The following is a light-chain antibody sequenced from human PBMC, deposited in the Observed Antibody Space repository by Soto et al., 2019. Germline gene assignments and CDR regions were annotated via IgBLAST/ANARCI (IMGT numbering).Light chain of an antibody. V-gene: IGKV1-5*03. CDR1: QSVSSW. J-gene: IGKJ2*01. CDR2: KAS. Sequence: DIQMTQSPSTLSASVGDRVTITCRASQSVSSWLGWYQQKPGKAPKLLIYKASSLEGGVPSRFSGSGSGTEFTLTISSLQPDDFATYYCQHYNDYPYTFGQGTKLEIK. CDR3: QHYNDYPYT.